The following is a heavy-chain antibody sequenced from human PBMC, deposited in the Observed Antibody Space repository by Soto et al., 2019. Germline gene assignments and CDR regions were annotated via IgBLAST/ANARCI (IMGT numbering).Heavy chain of an antibody. Sequence: GGSLRLSCAASGFTFSSYAMHWARQAPGKGLEWVSGVNWNGGSTGYADSVKGRFTISRDNAKNSLYLQMNSLRAEDTAFYYCVRGASLNFDYWGQGTLVTVSS. J-gene: IGHJ4*02. CDR2: VNWNGGST. CDR3: VRGASLNFDY. V-gene: IGHV3-20*04. D-gene: IGHD1-26*01. CDR1: GFTFSSYA.